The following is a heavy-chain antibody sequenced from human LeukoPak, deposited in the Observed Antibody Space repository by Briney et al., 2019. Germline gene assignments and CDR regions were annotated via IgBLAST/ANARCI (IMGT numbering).Heavy chain of an antibody. D-gene: IGHD1-26*01. J-gene: IGHJ4*02. CDR2: ISYSGST. Sequence: PSETLSLTCTVSGDSISSHYWSWIRQPPGKGLEWIGYISYSGSTNYNPSLKSRVTISVDTSKIQFSLRLSSVTAADTAVYYCARDAVGASFDYWGQGTLVTVSS. V-gene: IGHV4-59*11. CDR1: GDSISSHY. CDR3: ARDAVGASFDY.